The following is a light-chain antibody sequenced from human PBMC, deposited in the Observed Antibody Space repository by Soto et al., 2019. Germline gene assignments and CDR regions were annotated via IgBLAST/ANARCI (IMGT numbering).Light chain of an antibody. CDR3: QQYASYPWT. V-gene: IGKV1-5*01. Sequence: DIQMTQSPTTLSASVGDRVTITCRASHSLIKWLAWYQQKPGKAPKLLIYDAFRLESGVPSRFRGSGSGTEFSLTITSLQPGDSATFYCQQYASYPWTFGRGTKVDIK. J-gene: IGKJ1*01. CDR2: DAF. CDR1: HSLIKW.